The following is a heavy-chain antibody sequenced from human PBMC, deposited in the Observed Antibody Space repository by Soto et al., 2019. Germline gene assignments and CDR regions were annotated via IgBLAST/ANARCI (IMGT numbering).Heavy chain of an antibody. V-gene: IGHV4-4*02. CDR3: ARREITIFGVASMDV. D-gene: IGHD3-3*01. CDR2: IYHSGST. Sequence: SETLSLTCAVSGGSISSSTWWSWVRQPPGKGLEWIGEIYHSGSTNYNPSLKSRVTISVDKSKNQCSLKLSSVTAADTAVYYCARREITIFGVASMDVWGQGTTVTVSS. J-gene: IGHJ6*02. CDR1: GGSISSSTW.